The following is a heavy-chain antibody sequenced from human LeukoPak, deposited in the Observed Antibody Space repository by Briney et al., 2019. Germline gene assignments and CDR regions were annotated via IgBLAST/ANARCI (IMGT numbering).Heavy chain of an antibody. D-gene: IGHD6-19*01. CDR2: INPSGGST. Sequence: ASVNVSCKASGGTFSSYAISWVRQAPGQGLEWMGIINPSGGSTSYAQKFQGRVTMTTDTSTSTVYMDLSSLRSEDTAVYYCARADSGVAGFDYWGQGTLVTVSS. J-gene: IGHJ4*02. V-gene: IGHV1-46*01. CDR3: ARADSGVAGFDY. CDR1: GGTFSSYA.